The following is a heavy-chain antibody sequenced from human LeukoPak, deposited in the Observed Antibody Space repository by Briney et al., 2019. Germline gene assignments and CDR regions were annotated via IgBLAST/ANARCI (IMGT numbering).Heavy chain of an antibody. D-gene: IGHD4-11*01. CDR1: GGSISSYY. CDR3: AAMTPDYYYYYMDV. J-gene: IGHJ6*03. CDR2: IYTSGST. V-gene: IGHV4-4*07. Sequence: PSKTLSLTCTVSGGSISSYYWSWIRQPAGKGLEWIGRIYTSGSTNYNPSLKSRVTMSVDTSKNQFSLKLSSVTAADTAVYYCAAMTPDYYYYYMDVWGKGTTVTVSS.